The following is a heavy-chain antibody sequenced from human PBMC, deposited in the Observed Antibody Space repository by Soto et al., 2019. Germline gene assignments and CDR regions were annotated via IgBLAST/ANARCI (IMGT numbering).Heavy chain of an antibody. D-gene: IGHD5-18*01. CDR3: ARDIVTAMAPYYDGMDV. Sequence: QVQLVQSGAEVKKPGASVKVSCKASGYTFTSYDINWVRQATGQGLEWMGWMNPNSGNTGYAQKFQGRVTMTRNTSISTAYMELSSLRSEDTAVYYCARDIVTAMAPYYDGMDVWGQGTTVTVSS. V-gene: IGHV1-8*01. CDR1: GYTFTSYD. J-gene: IGHJ6*02. CDR2: MNPNSGNT.